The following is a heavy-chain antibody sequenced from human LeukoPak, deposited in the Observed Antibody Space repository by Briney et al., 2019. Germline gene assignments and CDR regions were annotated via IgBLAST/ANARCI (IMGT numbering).Heavy chain of an antibody. Sequence: ASVKVSCKASGYTFTSYDINWVRQATGQGLEWLGWMNPNSGNTGYAHKFQGRVSMTRNTYISTAYMELSNLRSEDTAVYYCARVAGNCGGDCYRLLYWGQGTLVAVSS. J-gene: IGHJ4*02. CDR2: MNPNSGNT. D-gene: IGHD2-21*01. V-gene: IGHV1-8*01. CDR1: GYTFTSYD. CDR3: ARVAGNCGGDCYRLLY.